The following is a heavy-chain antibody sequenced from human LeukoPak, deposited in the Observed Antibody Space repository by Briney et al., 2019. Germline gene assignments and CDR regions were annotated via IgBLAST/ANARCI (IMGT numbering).Heavy chain of an antibody. J-gene: IGHJ4*02. V-gene: IGHV3-23*01. CDR3: AKWVSVAADTRDYFDY. CDR2: ISGSGGRT. Sequence: GGSLRLSCAASGFIFSSYAMNWVRQPPGKGLEWVSVISGSGGRTYYADSVKGRFTISGDNSKNTLYLQMNSLRAEDTAVYYCAKWVSVAADTRDYFDYWGQGTLVTVSS. D-gene: IGHD6-19*01. CDR1: GFIFSSYA.